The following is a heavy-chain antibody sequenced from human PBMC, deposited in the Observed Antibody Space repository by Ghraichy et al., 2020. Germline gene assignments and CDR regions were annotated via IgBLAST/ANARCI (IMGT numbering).Heavy chain of an antibody. Sequence: GGSLRLSCAASGFTFSSYAMSWVRQAPGKGLEWVSAISGSGGSTYYADSVKGRFTISRDNSKNTLYLQMNSLRAEDTAVYYCAKRGVAGTWDYYYYGMDVWGQGTTVTVSS. CDR3: AKRGVAGTWDYYYYGMDV. CDR2: ISGSGGST. V-gene: IGHV3-23*01. CDR1: GFTFSSYA. D-gene: IGHD6-19*01. J-gene: IGHJ6*02.